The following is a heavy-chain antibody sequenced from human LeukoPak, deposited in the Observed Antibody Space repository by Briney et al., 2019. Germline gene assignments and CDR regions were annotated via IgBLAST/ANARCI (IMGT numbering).Heavy chain of an antibody. J-gene: IGHJ6*03. V-gene: IGHV4-34*01. Sequence: SETLSLTCADYGESFSGYYWSWIRQPPGKGLEWIGEINHSGSTNYNPSLKSGVTISVDTSKNQFSLKLSSVTAADTAVYYCARSHYYYMDVWGKGTTVTISS. CDR2: INHSGST. CDR3: ARSHYYYMDV. CDR1: GESFSGYY.